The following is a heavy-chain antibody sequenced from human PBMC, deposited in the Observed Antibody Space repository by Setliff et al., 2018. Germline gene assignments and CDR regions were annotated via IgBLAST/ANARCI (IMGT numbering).Heavy chain of an antibody. CDR1: GGSISRGSYD. Sequence: SETLSLTCTVSGGSISRGSYDWSWIRQPAGKGLEWIGRIYTSGSTNYNPSLKSRVTMSVDTSKNQFSLKLSSVTAADTAVYYCARGGYSYGLGGFPLDYWGQGTLVTVS. CDR3: ARGGYSYGLGGFPLDY. CDR2: IYTSGST. D-gene: IGHD5-18*01. V-gene: IGHV4-61*02. J-gene: IGHJ4*02.